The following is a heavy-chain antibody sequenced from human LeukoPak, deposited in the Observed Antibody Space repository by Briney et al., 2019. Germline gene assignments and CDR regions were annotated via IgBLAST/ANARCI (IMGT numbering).Heavy chain of an antibody. D-gene: IGHD5-24*01. CDR2: IIPIFGTA. CDR1: GGTFSSYA. CDR3: ARDLVEMATIDYYYYGMDV. V-gene: IGHV1-69*13. Sequence: SVKVSCKASGGTFSSYAISWVRQAPGQGLEWMGGIIPIFGTANYAQKFQGRVTITADESTSTAYMELSSLRSEDTAVYYCARDLVEMATIDYYYYGMDVWGQGATVTVSS. J-gene: IGHJ6*02.